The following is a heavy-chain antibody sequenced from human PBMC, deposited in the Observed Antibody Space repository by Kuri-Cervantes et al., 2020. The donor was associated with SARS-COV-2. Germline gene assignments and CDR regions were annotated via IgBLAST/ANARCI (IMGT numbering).Heavy chain of an antibody. J-gene: IGHJ4*02. V-gene: IGHV3-23*01. Sequence: GESLKISCAASGFTFSSYAMSWVRQAPGKGLEWVSAISGSGGSTYYADSVKGRFTISRDNSKNTLYLQMNSLRAEDTAVYYCAKAGDIAVVPAAYFDYWGQGTLVTVSS. CDR3: AKAGDIAVVPAAYFDY. CDR2: ISGSGGST. CDR1: GFTFSSYA. D-gene: IGHD2-2*01.